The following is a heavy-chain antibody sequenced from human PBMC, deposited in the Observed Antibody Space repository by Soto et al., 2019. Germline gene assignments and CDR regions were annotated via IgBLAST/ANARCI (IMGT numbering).Heavy chain of an antibody. V-gene: IGHV1-69*02. D-gene: IGHD2-2*01. Sequence: QVQLVQSGAEVKKPGSSVKVSCKASGGTFSSYTISWVRQAPGQGLEWMGRIIPILGIANYAQKFQGRGTITADKSTRTDYMELSSLRSEDTAVYYCARGSVVVPAADFNWFDPWGQGTPVTVSS. CDR2: IIPILGIA. CDR3: ARGSVVVPAADFNWFDP. CDR1: GGTFSSYT. J-gene: IGHJ5*02.